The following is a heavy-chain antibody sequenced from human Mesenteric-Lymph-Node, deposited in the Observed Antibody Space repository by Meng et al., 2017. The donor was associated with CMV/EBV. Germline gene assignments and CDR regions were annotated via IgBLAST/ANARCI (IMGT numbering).Heavy chain of an antibody. V-gene: IGHV3-74*01. CDR3: ARGYNMDV. CDR2: IKSDGGST. D-gene: IGHD1-1*01. J-gene: IGHJ6*02. Sequence: GESLKISCAASGFTFTTSWMYWVRQPPGKGLVWVSHIKSDGGSTNYADSVKGRFTISIDNTKNTLYLQMNSLRADDTAVYYCARGYNMDVWGQGTTVTVSS. CDR1: GFTFTTSW.